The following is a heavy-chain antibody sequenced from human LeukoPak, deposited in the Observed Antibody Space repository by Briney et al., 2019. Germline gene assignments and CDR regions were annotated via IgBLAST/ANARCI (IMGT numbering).Heavy chain of an antibody. CDR1: GGSISDYY. J-gene: IGHJ6*03. CDR2: VYNSVST. CDR3: TRGHKEDYYYYMDV. Sequence: SETLSLTCTVSGGSISDYYWSWNRQPPGKGLEWIGYVYNSVSTNYNPSLKSRVTISVDTSKNQFSLKLNSVTAADTAVYYCTRGHKEDYYYYMDVWGKGTTVTVSS. V-gene: IGHV4-59*01.